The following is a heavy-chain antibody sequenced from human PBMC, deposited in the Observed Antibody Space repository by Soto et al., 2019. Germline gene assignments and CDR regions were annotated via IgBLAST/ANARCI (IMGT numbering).Heavy chain of an antibody. D-gene: IGHD1-26*01. CDR1: GGSIRSYY. Sequence: QVQLQESGPGLVKPSETLSLTCTVSGGSIRSYYWSWIRQPPGKGLEWIGSIYYSRSTNYKPSLKRRVTTSVDTPKTQFFLKLHSVTAADTAVYYCARQGGWFDPWGQGTLVTVSS. J-gene: IGHJ5*02. V-gene: IGHV4-59*08. CDR2: IYYSRST. CDR3: ARQGGWFDP.